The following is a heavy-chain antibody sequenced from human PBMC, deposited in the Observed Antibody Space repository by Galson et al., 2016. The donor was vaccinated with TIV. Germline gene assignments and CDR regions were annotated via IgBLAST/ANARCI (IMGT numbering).Heavy chain of an antibody. CDR2: INPNTGGT. CDR1: GYSFSDYY. V-gene: IGHV1-2*02. CDR3: ARGYGSDPDY. D-gene: IGHD3-10*01. Sequence: SVKVSCKASGYSFSDYYMHWVRQAPGQGLEWMGWINPNTGGTIYAQKFQGRVTMTRDTTINTVYMDVSGLRYDDTAVYYCARGYGSDPDYWGQGTLVTVSS. J-gene: IGHJ4*01.